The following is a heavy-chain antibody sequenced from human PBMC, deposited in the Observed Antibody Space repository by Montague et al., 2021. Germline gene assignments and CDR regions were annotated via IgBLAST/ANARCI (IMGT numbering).Heavy chain of an antibody. Sequence: SLRLSCAASGFTFSDYYMSWIRQAPGKGLEWVSYISSSSPYTNYTNYADSVKGRFTISRDDAKNLLYLQMNGLRAEETAGYYCARDVRRGSGYYYYCYLDPWGQGAPVTVSS. CDR3: ARDVRRGSGYYYYCYLDP. J-gene: IGHJ6*02. D-gene: IGHD3-22*01. V-gene: IGHV3-11*05. CDR2: ISSSSPYTNYT. CDR1: GFTFSDYY.